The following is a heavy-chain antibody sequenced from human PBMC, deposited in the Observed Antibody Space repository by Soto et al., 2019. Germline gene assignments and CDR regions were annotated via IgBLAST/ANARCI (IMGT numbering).Heavy chain of an antibody. Sequence: AASVKVSCKASGYTFTGYYMHWVRPAPGQGLEWMGWINPNSGGTNYAQKFQGWVTMTRDTSISTAYMELSRLRSDDTAVYYCARGDYDILTGCQAFDYWGQGTLVTVSS. V-gene: IGHV1-2*04. J-gene: IGHJ4*02. CDR3: ARGDYDILTGCQAFDY. CDR1: GYTFTGYY. CDR2: INPNSGGT. D-gene: IGHD3-9*01.